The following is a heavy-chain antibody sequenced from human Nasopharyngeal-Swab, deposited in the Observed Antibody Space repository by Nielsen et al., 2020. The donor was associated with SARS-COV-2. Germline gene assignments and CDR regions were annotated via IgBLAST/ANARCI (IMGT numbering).Heavy chain of an antibody. Sequence: GGSLRLSCAASGFTFSAYDMNWVRQAPGKGLEWVSYISSTGSTINYADSVKGRFTISRDNSKNSLYLQMNSLRTEDTALYYCAGGAAYWGQGTLVTVSS. D-gene: IGHD1-26*01. CDR1: GFTFSAYD. V-gene: IGHV3-48*03. CDR2: ISSTGSTI. CDR3: AGGAAY. J-gene: IGHJ4*02.